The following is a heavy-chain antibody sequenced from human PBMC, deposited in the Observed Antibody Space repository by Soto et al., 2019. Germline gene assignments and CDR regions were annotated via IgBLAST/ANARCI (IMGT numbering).Heavy chain of an antibody. D-gene: IGHD2-15*01. CDR2: IYYSGST. CDR1: GGSISSSSYY. CDR3: AIGYCSGGSCYGDAFDI. Sequence: QLQLQESGPGLVKPSETLSLTCTVSGGSISSSSYYWGWIRQPPGKGLEWIGSIYYSGSTYYNPSLKSLVTISVDTSKNQFSQKLRSVTAADTSVYYCAIGYCSGGSCYGDAFDIWGQGTMVTVSS. J-gene: IGHJ3*02. V-gene: IGHV4-39*01.